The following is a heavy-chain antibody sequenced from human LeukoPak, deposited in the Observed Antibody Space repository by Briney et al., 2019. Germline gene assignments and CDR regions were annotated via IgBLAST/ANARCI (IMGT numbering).Heavy chain of an antibody. J-gene: IGHJ4*02. CDR3: TRAGDTASYYFDY. Sequence: SQTLSLTCAISGDSVSSNSAAWNWIRQSPSRGLEWLGRTYYRSRWYNDHAVSVKSRITINPDTSKNQFSLQLNSVTPEDTAVYYCTRAGDTASYYFDYWGQGTLVTVSS. CDR1: GDSVSSNSAA. D-gene: IGHD5-18*01. V-gene: IGHV6-1*01. CDR2: TYYRSRWYN.